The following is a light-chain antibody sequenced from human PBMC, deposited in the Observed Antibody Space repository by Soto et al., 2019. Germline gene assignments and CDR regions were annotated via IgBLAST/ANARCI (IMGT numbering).Light chain of an antibody. CDR2: EGS. CDR3: CSYAGSGPRV. V-gene: IGLV2-23*01. Sequence: QSVLTQPASVSGSPGQSITISCTGTSSDVGSYNLVSWYQQHPGKAPKLMIYEGSKRPSGVSNRFSGSKSGNTASLTISGLQAEDEADYYCCSYAGSGPRVFGGGTKLTVL. CDR1: SSDVGSYNL. J-gene: IGLJ3*02.